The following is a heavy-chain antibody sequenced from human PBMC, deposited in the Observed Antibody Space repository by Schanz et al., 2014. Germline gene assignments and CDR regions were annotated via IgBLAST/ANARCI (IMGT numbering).Heavy chain of an antibody. J-gene: IGHJ2*01. V-gene: IGHV4-61*02. CDR3: ARDTTWRLDL. D-gene: IGHD1-1*01. CDR2: VFPNGIT. Sequence: QVQLQESGPGLVKPSQTLSLTCTVSGGSIRSGTYYWSWIRQPAGKALEWVGRVFPNGITNYNPSHESRVTIALHTSRSQFSLTLTSLPAADTAVYYCARDTTWRLDLWGRGTLVTVSS. CDR1: GGSIRSGTYY.